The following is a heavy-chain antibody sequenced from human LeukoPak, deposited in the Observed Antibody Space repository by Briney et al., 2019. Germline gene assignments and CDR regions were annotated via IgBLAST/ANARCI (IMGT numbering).Heavy chain of an antibody. D-gene: IGHD2-2*01. J-gene: IGHJ4*02. Sequence: PAETLSLTCSLSGGSLSSHYWSWLRHPPGKGLELFVHIHDTESTFYNPSLRGRVTISLDTSNNQFSFKLTSMTAADTAVYYCARFSSGCSTSSCYLTYWGQGTLVTVS. CDR1: GGSLSSHY. CDR3: ARFSSGCSTSSCYLTY. CDR2: IHDTEST. V-gene: IGHV4-59*11.